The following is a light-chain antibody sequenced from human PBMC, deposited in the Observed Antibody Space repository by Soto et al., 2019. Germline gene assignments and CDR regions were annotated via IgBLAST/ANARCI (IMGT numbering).Light chain of an antibody. CDR2: WAS. J-gene: IGKJ4*01. V-gene: IGKV4-1*01. CDR1: QTISSW. Sequence: DIQMTQSPSTLSGSVGDRVTITFRASQTISSWLAWYQQKPGQPPKLLIYWASTRESGVPDRFSGSGSGTDFTLTISSLQAEDVAVYYCQQYYSPVTFGGGTKVDIK. CDR3: QQYYSPVT.